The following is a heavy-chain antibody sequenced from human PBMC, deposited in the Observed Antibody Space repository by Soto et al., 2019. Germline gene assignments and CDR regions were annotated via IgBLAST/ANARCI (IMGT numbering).Heavy chain of an antibody. D-gene: IGHD3-10*01. J-gene: IGHJ5*02. CDR2: IWYDGSNK. V-gene: IGHV3-33*01. CDR3: AREPYGSGIVNWFDP. CDR1: GFTFSSYG. Sequence: QVPLVESGGGVVQPGRSLRLSCAASGFTFSSYGMHWVRQAPGKGLEWVAVIWYDGSNKYYADSVKGRFTISRDNSKNTLYLQMNSLRAEDTAVYYCAREPYGSGIVNWFDPWGQGTLVTVSS.